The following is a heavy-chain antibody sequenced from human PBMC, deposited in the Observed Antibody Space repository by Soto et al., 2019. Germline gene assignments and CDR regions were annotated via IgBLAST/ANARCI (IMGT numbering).Heavy chain of an antibody. CDR3: ARDDYDILTGHPLE. D-gene: IGHD3-9*01. CDR2: ISYDGSNK. J-gene: IGHJ4*02. Sequence: PGGSLRLSCAASGFTFSSYAMHWVRQAPGKGLEWVAVISYDGSNKYYADSVKGRFTISRDNSKNTLYLQMNSLRAEDTAVYYCARDDYDILTGHPLEWGQGTLVTVSS. V-gene: IGHV3-30-3*01. CDR1: GFTFSSYA.